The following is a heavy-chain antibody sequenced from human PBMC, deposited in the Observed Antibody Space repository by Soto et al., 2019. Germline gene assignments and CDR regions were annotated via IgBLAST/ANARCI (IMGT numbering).Heavy chain of an antibody. V-gene: IGHV3-73*01. J-gene: IGHJ4*02. CDR2: IRSKGNNYAT. CDR3: SSSSGYTVTSY. D-gene: IGHD3-22*01. Sequence: GGSLRLSCTASGFTFSASAIHWVRQASGKGLEWVGRIRSKGNNYATGYAASLEGRFTISRDDSKNTAYLQMNSLKTEDTAVYYCSSSSGYTVTSYWGQGTLVTVSS. CDR1: GFTFSASA.